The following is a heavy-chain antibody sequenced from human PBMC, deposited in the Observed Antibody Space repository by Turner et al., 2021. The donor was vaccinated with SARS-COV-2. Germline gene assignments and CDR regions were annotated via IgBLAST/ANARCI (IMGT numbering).Heavy chain of an antibody. Sequence: QVQLQESGPGLVRPSETLSLTCTVSGGSIRSKSWSWIRQSPVRGLEWIGYLYKIGSNDHNPSLRSRVTISVDTSKNQLSLNLISVTAADTDVYYCARHQGSGSGYDHGMNVWGQGTAVIVSS. J-gene: IGHJ6*02. V-gene: IGHV4-59*08. CDR3: ARHQGSGSGYDHGMNV. CDR2: LYKIGSN. D-gene: IGHD2-15*01. CDR1: GGSIRSKS.